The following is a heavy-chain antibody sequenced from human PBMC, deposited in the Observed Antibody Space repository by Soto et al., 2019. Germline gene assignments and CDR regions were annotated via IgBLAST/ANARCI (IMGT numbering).Heavy chain of an antibody. V-gene: IGHV1-69*01. J-gene: IGHJ5*02. CDR2: SA. D-gene: IGHD1-26*01. CDR3: EREGPPDSAWFDP. Sequence: QVQLLQSGAEVKKPGSSVKVSCKASGGTFSIYTISWVRQAPVQGLEWMGGSANSAQKCQGRLTVTADESTSTVYWELSSLTSEDTAVYYCEREGPPDSAWFDPWGQGTMVSVSS. CDR1: GGTFSIYT.